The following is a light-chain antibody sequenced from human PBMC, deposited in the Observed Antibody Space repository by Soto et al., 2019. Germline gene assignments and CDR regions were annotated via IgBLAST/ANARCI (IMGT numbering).Light chain of an antibody. Sequence: EIVLTQSPATLSLSPGERATLSCRASQSVSRYLAWYQQKPCKAPRLLIYDTSHRATGIPARFSGSGSGTDFTRTISILEPEDFTVYYCQQRSSWPTFGGGTKVEIK. J-gene: IGKJ4*01. CDR2: DTS. CDR1: QSVSRY. V-gene: IGKV3-11*01. CDR3: QQRSSWPT.